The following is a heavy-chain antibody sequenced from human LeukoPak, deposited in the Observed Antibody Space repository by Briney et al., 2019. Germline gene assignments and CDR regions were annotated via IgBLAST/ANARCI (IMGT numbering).Heavy chain of an antibody. CDR3: ARLHYYGSGMFSAFDI. CDR1: GDSISSYY. J-gene: IGHJ3*02. V-gene: IGHV4-4*07. D-gene: IGHD3-10*01. CDR2: IYTSETT. Sequence: SETLSLTCTVSGDSISSYYWSWTRQPAGKGLEWVGRIYTSETTNYNPSLKGRVTMSVDTSKNQLSLKLSSVTAADTAVYYCARLHYYGSGMFSAFDIWGQGTVVTVSS.